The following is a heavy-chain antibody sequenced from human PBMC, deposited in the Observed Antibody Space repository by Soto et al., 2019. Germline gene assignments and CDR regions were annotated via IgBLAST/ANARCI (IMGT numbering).Heavy chain of an antibody. D-gene: IGHD3-16*01. CDR2: ISRGGTSI. J-gene: IGHJ6*02. V-gene: IGHV3-48*03. Sequence: PGGSLRLSCAASGFSVSSDDVNWVRQAPGKGLEWVSYISRGGTSIYYAASVKGRFTISRDDARNSLYLQMNSLRAEDTAVYYWARDILRAMDVWGQGTTVTVSS. CDR3: ARDILRAMDV. CDR1: GFSVSSDD.